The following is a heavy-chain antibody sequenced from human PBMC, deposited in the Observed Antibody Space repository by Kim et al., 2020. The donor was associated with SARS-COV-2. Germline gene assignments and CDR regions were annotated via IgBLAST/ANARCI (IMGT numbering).Heavy chain of an antibody. V-gene: IGHV3-30*18. CDR2: ISYDGSNK. CDR3: AKASSTSCHDY. CDR1: GFTFSSYG. D-gene: IGHD2-2*01. Sequence: GGSLRLSCAASGFTFSSYGMHWVRQAPGKGLEWVAVISYDGSNKYYADSVEGRFTISRDNSKNTLYLQMNSLRAEDTAVYYCAKASSTSCHDYWGQGTLVTVSS. J-gene: IGHJ4*02.